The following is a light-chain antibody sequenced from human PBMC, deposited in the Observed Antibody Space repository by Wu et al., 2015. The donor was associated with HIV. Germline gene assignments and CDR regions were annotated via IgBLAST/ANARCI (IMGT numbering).Light chain of an antibody. Sequence: DIQMTQSPSTLSASVGDRVTITCRASQSISSWLAWYQQKPGKAPKLLIYKASSLESGVPSRFSGSGSGTEFTLTISSLQPDDFATYYCQHYESFPTFGQGTKIEIK. V-gene: IGKV1-5*03. J-gene: IGKJ1*01. CDR2: KAS. CDR3: QHYESFPT. CDR1: QSISSW.